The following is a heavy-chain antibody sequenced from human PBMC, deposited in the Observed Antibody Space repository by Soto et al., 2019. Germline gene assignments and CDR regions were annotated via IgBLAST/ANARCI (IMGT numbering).Heavy chain of an antibody. J-gene: IGHJ6*02. CDR2: IYSGGST. CDR1: GFTVSSNY. Sequence: PGGSLRLSCAASGFTVSSNYMSWVRQAPGKGLEWVSVIYSGGSTYYADSVKGRFTISRDNSKNTLYLQMNSLRAEDTVLYYRARDKTVENYYYGLDDWGPGTTVTVSS. D-gene: IGHD4-17*01. V-gene: IGHV3-53*01. CDR3: ARDKTVENYYYGLDD.